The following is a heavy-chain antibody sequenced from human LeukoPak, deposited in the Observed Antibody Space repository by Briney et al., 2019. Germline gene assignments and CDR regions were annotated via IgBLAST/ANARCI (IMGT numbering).Heavy chain of an antibody. D-gene: IGHD3-10*01. CDR3: ARHKGPHIIRGVLRNNWFDP. Sequence: MASETLSLTCTVSGASISSNIYWWGWIRQPPGKGLEYIGSVSYEGETFYSPPLKSRLTISGDTSKNHFSLKLTSVTAADTAVYYCARHKGPHIIRGVLRNNWFDPWGPGTLITVSS. CDR1: GASISSNIYW. V-gene: IGHV4-39*01. J-gene: IGHJ5*01. CDR2: VSYEGET.